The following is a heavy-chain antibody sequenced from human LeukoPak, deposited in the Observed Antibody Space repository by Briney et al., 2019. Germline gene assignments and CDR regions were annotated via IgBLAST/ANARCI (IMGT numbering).Heavy chain of an antibody. V-gene: IGHV3-23*01. Sequence: GGSLRLSCAASGFTFSSSAMSWVRQAPGKGLEWVSAISNNGGYTYYADSVQGRFTISRDNSKSTLCLQMNSLRAEDTAVYYCAKQLGYRSDGSCYFPYWGQGTLVTVSS. J-gene: IGHJ4*02. CDR3: AKQLGYRSDGSCYFPY. CDR1: GFTFSSSA. D-gene: IGHD2-15*01. CDR2: ISNNGGYT.